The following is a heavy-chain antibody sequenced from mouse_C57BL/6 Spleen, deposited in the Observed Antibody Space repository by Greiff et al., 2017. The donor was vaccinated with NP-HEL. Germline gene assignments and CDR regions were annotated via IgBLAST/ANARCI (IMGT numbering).Heavy chain of an antibody. Sequence: VQLQQSGPELVKPGASVKISCKASGYAFSSSWMNWVKQRPGKGLEWIGRIYPGDGDTNYNGKFKGKATLTADKSSSTAYMQLSSLTSEDSAVYFGARWDDYDGFAYWGQGTLVTVSA. CDR3: ARWDDYDGFAY. CDR2: IYPGDGDT. D-gene: IGHD2-4*01. J-gene: IGHJ3*01. V-gene: IGHV1-82*01. CDR1: GYAFSSSW.